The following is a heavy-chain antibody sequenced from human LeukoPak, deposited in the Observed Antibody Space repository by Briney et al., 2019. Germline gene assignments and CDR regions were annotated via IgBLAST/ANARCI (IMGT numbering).Heavy chain of an antibody. J-gene: IGHJ4*02. CDR3: ARADSGGFDY. CDR2: ISSSSSYI. Sequence: GGSLRLSCAASGFTFSSYSMNWGRHAPGKGLEWVSSISSSSSYIYYADSVKGRFTISRDNAKNSLYLQMNSLRAEGTAVYYCARADSGGFDYWGQGTLVTVSS. V-gene: IGHV3-21*01. CDR1: GFTFSSYS. D-gene: IGHD3-10*01.